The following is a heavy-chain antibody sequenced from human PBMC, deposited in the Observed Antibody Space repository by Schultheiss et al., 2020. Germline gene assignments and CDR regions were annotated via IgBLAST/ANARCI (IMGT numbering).Heavy chain of an antibody. J-gene: IGHJ5*02. D-gene: IGHD3-9*01. CDR1: GGSISSYY. CDR2: IYYSGST. CDR3: ARVRVYYDILTGRFDP. Sequence: SETLSLTCAVYGGSISSYYWSWIRQPPGKGLEWIGYIYYSGSTNYNPSLKSRVTISVDTSKNQFSLKLSSVTAADTAVYYCARVRVYYDILTGRFDPWGQGTLVTVSS. V-gene: IGHV4-59*01.